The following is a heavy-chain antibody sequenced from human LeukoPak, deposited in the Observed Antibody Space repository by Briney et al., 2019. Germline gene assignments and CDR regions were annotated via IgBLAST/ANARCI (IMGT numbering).Heavy chain of an antibody. J-gene: IGHJ6*03. D-gene: IGHD3-3*01. Sequence: AAVKVSCKASRYTFTSYGLSWVRQPPGQGLDWMGWISAYNGNTSYAQKLQGRVTMTTDTSTSTTYMELRSLRSDDTAVYYCARAYNVLRFLEWPNPDDYMDVWGKGTTVTVSS. V-gene: IGHV1-18*01. CDR3: ARAYNVLRFLEWPNPDDYMDV. CDR1: RYTFTSYG. CDR2: ISAYNGNT.